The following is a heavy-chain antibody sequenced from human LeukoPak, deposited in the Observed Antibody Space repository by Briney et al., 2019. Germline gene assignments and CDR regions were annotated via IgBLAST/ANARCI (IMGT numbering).Heavy chain of an antibody. Sequence: SETLSLTCTVSGDSISRSTYYWAWIRQPPGKGLEWIGSVYYGRSPYFNPSLESRAIISVDTSKNHFSLKMSSVTAADTAVYYCARSSGTGTFSYWGQGTLVTVSS. CDR1: GDSISRSTYY. CDR2: VYYGRSP. V-gene: IGHV4-39*02. J-gene: IGHJ4*02. CDR3: ARSSGTGTFSY. D-gene: IGHD6-25*01.